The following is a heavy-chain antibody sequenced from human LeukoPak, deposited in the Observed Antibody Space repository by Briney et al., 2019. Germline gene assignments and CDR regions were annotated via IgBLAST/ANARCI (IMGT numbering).Heavy chain of an antibody. J-gene: IGHJ4*02. Sequence: PGGSLRLSCAVSGLTVSTHGMSWIRQAPGKGLEGVSGISGSSGSTYYANSVKGRFTISRDNSKNTVYLQMNSLTAEDTAVYYCANSVFGWGQGTLVTVSS. CDR2: ISGSSGST. CDR3: ANSVFG. V-gene: IGHV3-23*01. D-gene: IGHD3-10*02. CDR1: GLTVSTHG.